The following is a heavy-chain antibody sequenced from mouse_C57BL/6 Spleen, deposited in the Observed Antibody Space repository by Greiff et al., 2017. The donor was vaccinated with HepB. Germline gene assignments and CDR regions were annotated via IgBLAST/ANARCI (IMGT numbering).Heavy chain of an antibody. Sequence: VQLQQSGTVLARPGASVKMSCKTSGFTFTSYWMHWVKQRPGQGLEWIGAIYPGNSDTSYNQKFKGKAKLTAVTSASTAYMELSSLTNEDSAVYYCTRSLYDYDRFDYWGQGTTLTVSS. CDR1: GFTFTSYW. D-gene: IGHD2-4*01. CDR3: TRSLYDYDRFDY. CDR2: IYPGNSDT. V-gene: IGHV1-5*01. J-gene: IGHJ2*01.